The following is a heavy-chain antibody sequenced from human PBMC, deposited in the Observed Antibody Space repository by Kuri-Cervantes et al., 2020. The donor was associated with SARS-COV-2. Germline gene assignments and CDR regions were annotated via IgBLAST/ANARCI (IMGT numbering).Heavy chain of an antibody. CDR1: GFMISSYW. V-gene: IGHV3-74*01. CDR3: ARGDFWNGYYNWYFDL. Sequence: GESLKISCEASGFMISSYWMHWVRQVPEKGQVWASRIHSSGSSTGYADSVKGRFTISRDNAKNTLYLQMNSLRVEDTAVYYCARGDFWNGYYNWYFDLWGRGTLVTVSS. D-gene: IGHD3-3*01. J-gene: IGHJ2*01. CDR2: IHSSGSST.